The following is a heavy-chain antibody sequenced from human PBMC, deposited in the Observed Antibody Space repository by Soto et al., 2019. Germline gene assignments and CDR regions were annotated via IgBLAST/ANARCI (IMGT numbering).Heavy chain of an antibody. D-gene: IGHD5-18*01. V-gene: IGHV4-59*01. CDR2: ISCIGTT. CDR1: GGPISTYY. Sequence: HVKLQESGPGLVKPSETLSLTCTVSGGPISTYYWSWIRQSPGKGLEWIGFISCIGTTQYNPSFNSRVTISVETSKTQFSLSLTSVSAADTAVYYCARDAGYKLTVAFDIWGPGTMVAVAS. J-gene: IGHJ3*02. CDR3: ARDAGYKLTVAFDI.